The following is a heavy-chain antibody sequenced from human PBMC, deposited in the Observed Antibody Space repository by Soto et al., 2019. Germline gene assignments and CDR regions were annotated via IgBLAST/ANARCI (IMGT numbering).Heavy chain of an antibody. CDR2: ISYDGSNK. CDR3: ARGMSSRHWVDV. Sequence: QVQLVESGGGVVQPGRSLRLSCAASGFTFSSYAMHWVRQAPGKGLEWVAVISYDGSNKYYADSVKGRFTISRDNSKNTLYLQMNSLRAEDTAVYYCARGMSSRHWVDVWGQRTTVTVSS. V-gene: IGHV3-30-3*01. J-gene: IGHJ6*02. CDR1: GFTFSSYA. D-gene: IGHD6-13*01.